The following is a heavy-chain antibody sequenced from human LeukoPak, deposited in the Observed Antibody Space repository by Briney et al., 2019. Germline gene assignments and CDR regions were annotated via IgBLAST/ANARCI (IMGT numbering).Heavy chain of an antibody. D-gene: IGHD6-13*01. CDR2: IYYSGST. Sequence: SETLSLTCTVSGGSISSSSYYWGWIRQPPGKGLEWIGSIYYSGSTYYNPSLKSRVTISVDTSKNQFSLKLSSVTAADTAVYYCARSVDGDVAAAGTFDYWGQGTLVTVSS. J-gene: IGHJ4*02. CDR1: GGSISSSSYY. V-gene: IGHV4-39*01. CDR3: ARSVDGDVAAAGTFDY.